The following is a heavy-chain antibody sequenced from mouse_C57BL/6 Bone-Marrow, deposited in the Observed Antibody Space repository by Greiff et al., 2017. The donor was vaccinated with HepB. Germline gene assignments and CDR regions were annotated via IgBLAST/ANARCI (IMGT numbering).Heavy chain of an antibody. CDR2: IYPRSGNT. V-gene: IGHV1-81*01. J-gene: IGHJ2*01. Sequence: VKLMESGAELARPGASVKLSCKASGYTFTSYGISWVKQRTGQGLEWIGEIYPRSGNTYYNEKFKGKATLTADKSSSTAYMELRSLTAEDSAVYFCAIWIPPITTVGAKDDYWGQGTTLTVSS. D-gene: IGHD1-1*01. CDR3: AIWIPPITTVGAKDDY. CDR1: GYTFTSYG.